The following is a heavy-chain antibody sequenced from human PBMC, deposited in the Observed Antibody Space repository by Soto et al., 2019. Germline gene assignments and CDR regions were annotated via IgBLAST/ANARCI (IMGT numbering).Heavy chain of an antibody. J-gene: IGHJ5*01. Sequence: SETLSLTCTVSGGSISSGDYYWSWIRQPPGKGLEWIGYIYYSGSTYYNPSLKSRVTISVDTSKNQFSLKLSSVTAADTAVYYCARGRYCLTGRCFPNWFDSWGQGALVTVSS. V-gene: IGHV4-30-4*01. CDR3: ARGRYCLTGRCFPNWFDS. D-gene: IGHD7-27*01. CDR2: IYYSGST. CDR1: GGSISSGDYY.